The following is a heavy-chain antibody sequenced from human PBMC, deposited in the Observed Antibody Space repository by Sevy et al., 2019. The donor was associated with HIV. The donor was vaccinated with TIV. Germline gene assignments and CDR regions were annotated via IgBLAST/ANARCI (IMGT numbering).Heavy chain of an antibody. V-gene: IGHV3-7*01. D-gene: IGHD3-10*01. CDR3: ARDLGFGELAYYFDY. CDR2: IKQDGSEK. J-gene: IGHJ4*02. CDR1: GFTFSSYW. Sequence: GGSLRLSCAASGFTFSSYWMSWVRQAPGKGLEWVANIKQDGSEKYYVDSVKGRFTISRDNAKNSLYLQMNSLRAEETAVYYCARDLGFGELAYYFDYWGQGTLVTVSS.